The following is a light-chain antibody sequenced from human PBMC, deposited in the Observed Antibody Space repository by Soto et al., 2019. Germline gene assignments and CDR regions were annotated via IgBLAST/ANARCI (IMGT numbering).Light chain of an antibody. V-gene: IGKV3-15*01. CDR3: QQYNFWPPLT. J-gene: IGKJ4*02. CDR2: DAS. Sequence: EIVMTQSPATLSVSPGERATLSCRASQSVNSNLAWYRQKPGQAPRLLISDASTRATGVPARFSGSGSGTEFTLTISSLQSEDSGIYYCQQYNFWPPLTFGGGTKEEIK. CDR1: QSVNSN.